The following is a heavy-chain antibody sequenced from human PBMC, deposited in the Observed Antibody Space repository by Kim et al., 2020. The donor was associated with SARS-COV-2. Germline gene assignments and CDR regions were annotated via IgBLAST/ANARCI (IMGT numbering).Heavy chain of an antibody. V-gene: IGHV1-46*01. D-gene: IGHD3-22*01. J-gene: IGHJ1*01. CDR1: GYTFTSYY. Sequence: ASVKVSCKASGYTFTSYYMHWVRQAPGQGLEWMGIINPSGGSTSYAQKFQGRVTMTRDTSTSTVYMELSSLRSEDTAVYYCARDNYYDSSGVWYFQHWGQGTLVTVSS. CDR2: INPSGGST. CDR3: ARDNYYDSSGVWYFQH.